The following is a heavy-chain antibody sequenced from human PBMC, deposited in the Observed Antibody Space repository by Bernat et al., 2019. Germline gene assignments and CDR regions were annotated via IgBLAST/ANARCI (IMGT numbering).Heavy chain of an antibody. CDR3: ARPSSGWDYYFDY. CDR2: ICYSGST. Sequence: QLQLQESGPGLVKPSETLSLTCTVSGGSISSSSYYWGWIRQPPGKGLEWIGSICYSGSTYYNPSLKSRVTISVDTSKNQFSLKLSSVTAADTAVYYCARPSSGWDYYFDYWGQGTLVTVSS. D-gene: IGHD6-19*01. J-gene: IGHJ4*02. CDR1: GGSISSSSYY. V-gene: IGHV4-39*01.